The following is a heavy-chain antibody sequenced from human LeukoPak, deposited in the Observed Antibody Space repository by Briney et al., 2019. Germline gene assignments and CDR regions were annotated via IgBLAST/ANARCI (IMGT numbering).Heavy chain of an antibody. CDR1: GHSFTSYW. V-gene: IGHV5-51*01. CDR2: IYPGDSDT. CDR3: ARADDYTYVDY. D-gene: IGHD5-24*01. Sequence: GESLKISCKGSGHSFTSYWIGWVRQLRGKGLEWMGIIYPGDSDTRNAPSLQQQVPISAEKSIKTASLQRSRLKASDTAMYYCARADDYTYVDYWGQRTLVTLSS. J-gene: IGHJ4*02.